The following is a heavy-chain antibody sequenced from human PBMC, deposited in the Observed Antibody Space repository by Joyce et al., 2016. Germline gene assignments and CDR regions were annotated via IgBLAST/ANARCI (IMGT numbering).Heavy chain of an antibody. V-gene: IGHV3-21*01. J-gene: IGHJ1*01. D-gene: IGHD3-10*01. CDR1: GFTFSSYS. CDR2: ISSSSSYI. CDR3: ARGFYYGASAPQYFQH. Sequence: EVQLVESGGGLVKPGGSLRLSCAASGFTFSSYSMNWVRQAPGKGLEGVSSISSSSSYIYYADSVKGRFTISRDNAKNSLYLQMNSLRAEDTAVYYCARGFYYGASAPQYFQHWGQGTLVTVSS.